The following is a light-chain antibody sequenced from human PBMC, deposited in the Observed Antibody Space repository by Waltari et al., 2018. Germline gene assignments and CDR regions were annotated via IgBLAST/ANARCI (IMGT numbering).Light chain of an antibody. J-gene: IGKJ4*01. V-gene: IGKV1-9*01. Sequence: DIQLTQSPSFLSASVGDRFPITCRARQGISSYLTWFQQKPGKAPKLLIYDASTLQSGVPSRFSGSGSGTGFTLTISSLQPEDFATYYCHQVNTYPLTFGGGTKVEIK. CDR2: DAS. CDR3: HQVNTYPLT. CDR1: QGISSY.